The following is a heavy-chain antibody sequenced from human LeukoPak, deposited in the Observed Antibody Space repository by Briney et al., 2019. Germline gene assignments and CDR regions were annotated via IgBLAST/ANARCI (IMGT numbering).Heavy chain of an antibody. V-gene: IGHV3-53*01. CDR2: IYSGGST. CDR1: GFTVSSNY. J-gene: IGHJ4*02. CDR3: ARSRRFDY. Sequence: PGGSLRLSCAASGFTVSSNYMSWVRQAPGKGLEWVSVIYSGGSTYYADSVKGRFTISRDNSKNTLYLQMNSLRVGDTAVYYCARSRRFDYWGQGTLVTVSS.